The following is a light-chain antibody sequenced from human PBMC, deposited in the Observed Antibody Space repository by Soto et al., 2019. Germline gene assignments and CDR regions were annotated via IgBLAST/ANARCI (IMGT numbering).Light chain of an antibody. V-gene: IGLV2-23*01. J-gene: IGLJ2*01. CDR3: CSYAGSGTLV. CDR2: ETT. Sequence: QSVLTQPASVSGSPGQSITISCTGTSSDVGPYNLVSWYQHHPGKVPQLIIYETTKRPSGVSNRFSGSKSGNTASLTISGLQAEDEADFYCCSYAGSGTLVFGGGTQLTVL. CDR1: SSDVGPYNL.